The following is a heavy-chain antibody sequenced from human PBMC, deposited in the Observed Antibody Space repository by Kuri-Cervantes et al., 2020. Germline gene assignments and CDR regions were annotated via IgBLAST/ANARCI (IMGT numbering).Heavy chain of an antibody. V-gene: IGHV4-39*02. D-gene: IGHD1-26*01. Sequence: GSLRLSCTVSGGSISSSSYYWGWIRQPPGKGLEWIGSIYYSGSTYYNPSLKSRVTISVDTSKNQFSLKLSSVTAADTAVYYCAREGYSGSYGDYYYYYGMDVWGQGTTVTVSS. CDR1: GGSISSSSYY. CDR3: AREGYSGSYGDYYYYYGMDV. J-gene: IGHJ6*02. CDR2: IYYSGST.